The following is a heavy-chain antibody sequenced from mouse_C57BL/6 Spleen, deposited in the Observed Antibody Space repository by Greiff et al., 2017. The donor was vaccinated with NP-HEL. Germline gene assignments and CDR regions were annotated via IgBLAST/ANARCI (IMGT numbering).Heavy chain of an antibody. V-gene: IGHV1-64*01. CDR1: GYTFTSYW. CDR3: ARVGLLSAMDY. D-gene: IGHD2-10*01. CDR2: IHPNSGST. Sequence: VQLQQPGAELVKPGASVKLSCKASGYTFTSYWMHWVKQRPGQGLEWIGMIHPNSGSTNYNEKFKSKATLTVDKSSSTAYMQLSSLTSEDSAVYYCARVGLLSAMDYWGQGTSVTVSS. J-gene: IGHJ4*01.